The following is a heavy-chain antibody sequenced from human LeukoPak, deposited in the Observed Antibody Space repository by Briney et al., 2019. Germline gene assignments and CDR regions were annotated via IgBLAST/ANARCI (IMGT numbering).Heavy chain of an antibody. J-gene: IGHJ4*02. V-gene: IGHV1-8*01. CDR2: MNPNSGNT. D-gene: IGHD3-9*01. Sequence: GSVKVSFKAPDSPFTSYDINWVRQATGQGLEWMGWMNPNSGNTGYAQRFQGRVTMTRNTSISIAYMEVSSLRSEDTAVYYCARGTRGDILTGYSLGYWGQGTLVTVSS. CDR3: ARGTRGDILTGYSLGY. CDR1: DSPFTSYD.